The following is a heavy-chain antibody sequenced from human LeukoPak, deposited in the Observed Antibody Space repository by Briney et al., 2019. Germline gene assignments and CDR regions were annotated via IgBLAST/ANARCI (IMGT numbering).Heavy chain of an antibody. V-gene: IGHV3-64*01. J-gene: IGHJ4*02. Sequence: PGGSLRLSCAASGFTFSSYAMHWVRQAPGKGLEYVSAISSNGGSTYYANSVKGRFTISRDNCKNTLYLQMGSLRAEDMAVYYCARGFVVPAGGSGSYVFDYWGQGTLVTVSS. D-gene: IGHD3-10*01. CDR1: GFTFSSYA. CDR2: ISSNGGST. CDR3: ARGFVVPAGGSGSYVFDY.